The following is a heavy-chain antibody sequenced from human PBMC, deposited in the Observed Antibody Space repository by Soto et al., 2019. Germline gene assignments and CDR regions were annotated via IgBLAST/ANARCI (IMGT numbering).Heavy chain of an antibody. D-gene: IGHD6-13*01. J-gene: IGHJ6*02. CDR2: ISGSGGST. Sequence: GGSLRLSCAACGFTFSSYAMSWVRQAPGKGLEWVSAISGSGGSTYYADSVKGRFTISRDNSKNTLYLQMNSLRAEDTAVYYCEKANSSSSSYYGMDAWGQGTTVTVSS. CDR3: EKANSSSSSYYGMDA. V-gene: IGHV3-23*01. CDR1: GFTFSSYA.